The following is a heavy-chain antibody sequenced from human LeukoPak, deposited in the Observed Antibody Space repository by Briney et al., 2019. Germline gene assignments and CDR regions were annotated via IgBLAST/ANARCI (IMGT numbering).Heavy chain of an antibody. V-gene: IGHV4-34*01. J-gene: IGHJ5*02. CDR1: GGSFSGYY. D-gene: IGHD3-10*01. CDR3: ARKSYYYGSGSYYPLLYNWFDP. CDR2: INHSGST. Sequence: SETLSLTCAVYGGSFSGYYWSWIRQPPGKGLEWIGEINHSGSTNYNPSLKSRVTISVDTSKNQFSLKLSSVTAADTAVYYCARKSYYYGSGSYYPLLYNWFDPWGQGTLVTVSS.